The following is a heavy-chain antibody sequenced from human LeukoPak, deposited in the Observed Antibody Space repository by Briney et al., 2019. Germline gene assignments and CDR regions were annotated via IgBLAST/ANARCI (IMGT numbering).Heavy chain of an antibody. CDR1: GGSISSYY. Sequence: SQTLSLTCTVSGGSISSYYWSWIGQPPGKGLEWIGYIYYSGSTNYNPSLKSRVTISVDTSKNQFSLKLSSVTAADTAVYYCARNRLSYYGGSFAFDIWGQGTMVTVSS. CDR2: IYYSGST. D-gene: IGHD4-23*01. J-gene: IGHJ3*02. V-gene: IGHV4-59*01. CDR3: ARNRLSYYGGSFAFDI.